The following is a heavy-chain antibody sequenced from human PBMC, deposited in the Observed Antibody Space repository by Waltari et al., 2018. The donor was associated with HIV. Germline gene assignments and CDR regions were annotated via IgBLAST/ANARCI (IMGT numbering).Heavy chain of an antibody. CDR2: IFYSGTT. CDR3: VRDRQQLAPNYYYYGMDV. Sequence: QVRLQQSGPGLVKPSETLSLTCTVSGGSVSSGDYYWSWIRQPPGKGLEWIGFIFYSGTTKYNPSLKSRITISIDTSKNQFSLQLSSVTAADTAVYYCVRDRQQLAPNYYYYGMDVWGQGTTVTVSS. J-gene: IGHJ6*02. CDR1: GGSVSSGDYY. V-gene: IGHV4-61*08. D-gene: IGHD6-13*01.